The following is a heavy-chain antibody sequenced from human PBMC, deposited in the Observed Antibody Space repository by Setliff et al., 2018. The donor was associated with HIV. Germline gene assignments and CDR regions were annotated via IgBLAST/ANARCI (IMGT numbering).Heavy chain of an antibody. CDR2: IYHSGST. CDR1: GYSISSGYY. Sequence: SETLSLTCAVSGYSISSGYYWGWIRQPPGKGLEWIGSIYHSGSTYYNPSLKSRVTISVDTSKNQFSLKLSSVTAADTAVYYCARLLDLYYYDSSGPFDIWGQGTMVTVS. D-gene: IGHD3-22*01. J-gene: IGHJ3*02. CDR3: ARLLDLYYYDSSGPFDI. V-gene: IGHV4-38-2*01.